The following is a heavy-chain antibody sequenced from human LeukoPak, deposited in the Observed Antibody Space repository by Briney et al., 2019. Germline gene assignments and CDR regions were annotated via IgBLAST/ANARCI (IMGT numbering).Heavy chain of an antibody. D-gene: IGHD4-17*01. V-gene: IGHV3-30*02. CDR3: AKIPYGDYVLDYYYYMDV. J-gene: IGHJ6*03. Sequence: GGSLRLSCAASGFTFSDYSMHWVRQAPGKGLNWVAFIRYDGSKKFYADSVKGRFTISRDNSKNTLYLQMYSLRAEDTAVYYCAKIPYGDYVLDYYYYMDVWGKGTTVTISS. CDR1: GFTFSDYS. CDR2: IRYDGSKK.